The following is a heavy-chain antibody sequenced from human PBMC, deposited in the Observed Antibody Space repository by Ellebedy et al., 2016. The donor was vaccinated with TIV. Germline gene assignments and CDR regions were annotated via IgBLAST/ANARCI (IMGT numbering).Heavy chain of an antibody. CDR3: ATVCGGDCSGFHDALDV. CDR2: IIPMLDIA. V-gene: IGHV1-69*02. D-gene: IGHD2-21*02. Sequence: AASVKVSCKASGGTLNSHSVTWVRQGPGQGLEWMGRIIPMLDIANYAQKFKGRITITADKSTIKTYMELRSLRSEDTALYYCATVCGGDCSGFHDALDVWGQGTTVTVSS. CDR1: GGTLNSHS. J-gene: IGHJ6*01.